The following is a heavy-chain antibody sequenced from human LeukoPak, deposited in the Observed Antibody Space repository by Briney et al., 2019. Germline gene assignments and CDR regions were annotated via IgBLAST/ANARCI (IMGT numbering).Heavy chain of an antibody. D-gene: IGHD2-15*01. CDR1: GGTFSSYA. V-gene: IGHV1-69*05. CDR2: IIPIFGTA. Sequence: SVKVSCKASGGTFSSYAISWVRQAPGQGLEWMGGIIPIFGTANYAQKFQGRVTMTRDTSTSTVYMELSSLRSEDTAVYYCARSRGGSCYLGCAFDIWGQGTMVTVSS. CDR3: ARSRGGSCYLGCAFDI. J-gene: IGHJ3*02.